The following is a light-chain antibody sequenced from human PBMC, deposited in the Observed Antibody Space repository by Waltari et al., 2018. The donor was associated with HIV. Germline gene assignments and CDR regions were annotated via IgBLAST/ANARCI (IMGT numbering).Light chain of an antibody. CDR3: QSSDIRGNYWV. V-gene: IGLV3-25*03. CDR2: KDR. Sequence: SYGLTQPPSVSVSPGPPATITCPGDTLPKQSGSWYQQKPGPAPVMVIYKDRARPSGIPERFSGSSSATTATLTISGVQPEDEADYYCQSSDIRGNYWVLGGGTKLTVL. CDR1: TLPKQS. J-gene: IGLJ2*01.